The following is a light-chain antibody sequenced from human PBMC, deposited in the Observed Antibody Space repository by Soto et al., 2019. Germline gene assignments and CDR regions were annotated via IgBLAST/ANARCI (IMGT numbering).Light chain of an antibody. CDR3: QQYGSSPRS. V-gene: IGKV3-20*01. Sequence: EIVLTQSPGTLSLSPGERATLSCRASQSVGSTYLAWYQHKLGQAPRLLIYGASSKASGIPDRFSGSGSGTDFTLTITKLEPEDFVVYYCQQYGSSPRSFGQGTKVEVK. J-gene: IGKJ1*01. CDR2: GAS. CDR1: QSVGSTY.